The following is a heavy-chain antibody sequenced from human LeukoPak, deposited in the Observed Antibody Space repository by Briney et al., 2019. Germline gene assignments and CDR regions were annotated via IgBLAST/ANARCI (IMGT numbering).Heavy chain of an antibody. CDR1: GFTFNVYS. Sequence: GGSLRLSCAASGFTFNVYSMNWVRQAPGKGLEWVSSISSSSSYISYADSVKGRFTISRDNAKNSLYLQMTSLRAEDTAVYYCARDDYGGLDYWGQGTLVTVSS. CDR2: ISSSSSYI. V-gene: IGHV3-21*01. D-gene: IGHD4-23*01. CDR3: ARDDYGGLDY. J-gene: IGHJ4*02.